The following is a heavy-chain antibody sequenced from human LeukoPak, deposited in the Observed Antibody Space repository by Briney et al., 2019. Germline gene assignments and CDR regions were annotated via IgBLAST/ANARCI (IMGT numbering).Heavy chain of an antibody. CDR3: AISETGTTGGDFDY. V-gene: IGHV4-61*08. D-gene: IGHD1-7*01. Sequence: MPSQTLSLTCSVSGGSINSGGYYWSWIRQPPGKGLEWIGYIYYSGSTNYNPSLKSRVTISVDTSKNQFSLKLSSVTAADTAVYYCAISETGTTGGDFDYWGQGTLVTVSS. CDR2: IYYSGST. CDR1: GGSINSGGYY. J-gene: IGHJ4*02.